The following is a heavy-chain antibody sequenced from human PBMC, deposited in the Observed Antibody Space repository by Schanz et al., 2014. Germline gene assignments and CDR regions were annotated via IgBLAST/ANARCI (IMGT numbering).Heavy chain of an antibody. J-gene: IGHJ4*02. V-gene: IGHV3-23*04. D-gene: IGHD5-12*01. CDR1: GFAFSSYS. Sequence: QLVGSGGGLIQPGGSLRLSCTASGFAFSSYSMNWVRQAPGKGLEWVSSISHSGGSKYYADSVEGRFTISRDNSRNTLYLQMNSLRTEDTAVYYCASPSGYSDYGTYFDFWGQGTLVTVSS. CDR2: ISHSGGSK. CDR3: ASPSGYSDYGTYFDF.